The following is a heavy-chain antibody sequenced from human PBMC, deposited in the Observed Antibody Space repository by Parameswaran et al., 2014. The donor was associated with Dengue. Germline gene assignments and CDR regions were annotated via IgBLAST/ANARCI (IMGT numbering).Heavy chain of an antibody. CDR3: AKAYGDYEGDHYFDY. V-gene: IGHV3-23*01. CDR2: ISGSGGST. Sequence: VRQMPGKGLEWVSAISGSGGSTYYADSVKGRFTISRDNSKNTLYLQMNSLRAEDTAVYYCAKAYGDYEGDHYFDYWGQGTLVTVSS. J-gene: IGHJ4*02. D-gene: IGHD4-17*01.